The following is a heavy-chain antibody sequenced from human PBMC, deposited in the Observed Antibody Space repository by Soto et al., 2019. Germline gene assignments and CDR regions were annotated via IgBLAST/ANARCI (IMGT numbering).Heavy chain of an antibody. CDR3: ATVPIVGTKPDAFDS. D-gene: IGHD1-1*01. Sequence: QLQLQESGPGLVKPSETLSLTCTVSGGSFDITSSYWAWVRQPPGKGLEWIAYIYYSGSTYYNPSLKSRNTIYVDTSTNQLSLRLSSVTAADTAVYYCATVPIVGTKPDAFDSWGQGTLVTVSS. V-gene: IGHV4-39*02. CDR1: GGSFDITSSY. CDR2: IYYSGST. J-gene: IGHJ4*02.